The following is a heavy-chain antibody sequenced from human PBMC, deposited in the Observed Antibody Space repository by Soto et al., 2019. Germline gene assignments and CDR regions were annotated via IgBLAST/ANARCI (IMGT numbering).Heavy chain of an antibody. V-gene: IGHV3-30*18. J-gene: IGHJ6*02. CDR3: AKECSSIVVVPAAMKFYYYGMDV. D-gene: IGHD2-2*01. CDR1: GFTFSSYG. CDR2: ISYDGSNK. Sequence: GGSLRLSCAASGFTFSSYGMHWVRQAPGKGLEWVAVISYDGSNKYYADSVKGRFTISRDNSKNTLYLQMNSLRAGDTAVYYCAKECSSIVVVPAAMKFYYYGMDVWGQGTTVTVSS.